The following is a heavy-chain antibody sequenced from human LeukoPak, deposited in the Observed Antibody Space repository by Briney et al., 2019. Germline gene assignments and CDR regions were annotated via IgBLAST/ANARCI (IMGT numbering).Heavy chain of an antibody. CDR1: GGSISSYY. CDR2: IYYSGST. Sequence: SETLSLTCTVSGGSISSYYWSWIRQPPGKGLEWIGYIYYSGSTNYNPSLKSRVTISVDTSKNQLSLKLSSVTAADTAVYYCARTPTEATFDYWGQGTLVTVSS. J-gene: IGHJ4*02. V-gene: IGHV4-59*08. CDR3: ARTPTEATFDY. D-gene: IGHD1-26*01.